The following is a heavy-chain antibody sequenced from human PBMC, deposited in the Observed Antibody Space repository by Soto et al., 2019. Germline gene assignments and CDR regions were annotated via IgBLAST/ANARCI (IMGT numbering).Heavy chain of an antibody. J-gene: IGHJ6*02. CDR2: TYYSGTT. Sequence: QVQLQESGPGLVKPSQTLSLTCTVSGVSISNSDYWWGWSRQSPGKGLAWIGNTYYSGTTNYNPSLTSRVTISLPTSKNQFSLTLTSVTAADTAVYYCARVSGPYYYGLDVWGQGTTVTVSS. D-gene: IGHD3-3*01. V-gene: IGHV4-30-4*01. CDR1: GVSISNSDYW. CDR3: ARVSGPYYYGLDV.